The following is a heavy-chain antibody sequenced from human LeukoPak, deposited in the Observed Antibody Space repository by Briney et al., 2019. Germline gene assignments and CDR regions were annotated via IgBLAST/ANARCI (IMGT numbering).Heavy chain of an antibody. V-gene: IGHV3-66*01. D-gene: IGHD3-10*01. CDR3: AREVLLGEGGLDY. Sequence: GGSLRLSCAASGFTVSSNYMSWVRQAPGKGLEWVSVIYSGGSTYYADSVKGRFTISRDNSKNTLYLQMNSLRAEDTAVYYCAREVLLGEGGLDYWGQGTLVTVSS. J-gene: IGHJ4*02. CDR2: IYSGGST. CDR1: GFTVSSNY.